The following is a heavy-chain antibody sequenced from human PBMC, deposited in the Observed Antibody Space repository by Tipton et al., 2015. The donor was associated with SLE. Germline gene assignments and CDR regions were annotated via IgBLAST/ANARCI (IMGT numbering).Heavy chain of an antibody. D-gene: IGHD2-2*01. CDR3: AKSRQLLSDLHY. Sequence: SLRLSCAASAFTFSAYWMSWVRQAPGKGLEWVASIKPDGSEEYFVDSVRGRFSISRDNAQNLLYLQMNSLRAEDTALYYCAKSRQLLSDLHYWGQGTLITVSS. V-gene: IGHV3-7*03. CDR1: AFTFSAYW. CDR2: IKPDGSEE. J-gene: IGHJ4*02.